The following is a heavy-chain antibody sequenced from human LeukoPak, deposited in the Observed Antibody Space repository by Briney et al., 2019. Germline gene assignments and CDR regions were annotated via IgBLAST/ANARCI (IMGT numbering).Heavy chain of an antibody. CDR2: IYYSGST. J-gene: IGHJ4*02. CDR3: ARLAGSSWPPDY. D-gene: IGHD6-13*01. V-gene: IGHV4-39*01. CDR1: GGSISSRSYD. Sequence: SETLSLTCTVSGGSISSRSYDWGWIRQPPGKGLEWIGRIYYSGSTYYNPSLKSRVTISVDTSKNQFSLKLSSVTAADTAVYYCARLAGSSWPPDYWGQGALVTVSS.